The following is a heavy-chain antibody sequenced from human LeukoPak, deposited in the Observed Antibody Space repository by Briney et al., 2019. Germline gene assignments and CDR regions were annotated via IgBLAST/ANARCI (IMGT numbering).Heavy chain of an antibody. Sequence: PSETLSLTCAVYGGSFSGYYWSWIRQPTGKGLEWIGEINHSGSTNYNPSLKSRVTISVDTSKNQFSLKLSSVTAADTAVYYCARGGYGYFQHWGQGTLVTVSS. J-gene: IGHJ1*01. V-gene: IGHV4-34*01. CDR1: GGSFSGYY. D-gene: IGHD4-17*01. CDR2: INHSGST. CDR3: ARGGYGYFQH.